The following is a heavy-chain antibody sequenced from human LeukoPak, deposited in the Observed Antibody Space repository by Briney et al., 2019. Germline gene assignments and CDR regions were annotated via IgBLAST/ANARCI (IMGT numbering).Heavy chain of an antibody. CDR3: ARRGFDSGYISNIWFDP. Sequence: SETLSLTCTVSGGSISSSSYYWGWIRQPPGKGLEWIGSIYYSGSTYYNPSLKSRVTISVDTSKNQFSLKLSSVTAADTAVYYCARRGFDSGYISNIWFDPWGQGTLVTVSS. CDR2: IYYSGST. D-gene: IGHD5-12*01. CDR1: GGSISSSSYY. J-gene: IGHJ5*02. V-gene: IGHV4-39*07.